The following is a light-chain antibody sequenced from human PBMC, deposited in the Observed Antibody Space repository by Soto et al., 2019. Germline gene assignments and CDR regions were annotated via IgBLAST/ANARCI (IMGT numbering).Light chain of an antibody. CDR2: GAS. CDR3: QQYTNWPLT. J-gene: IGKJ4*01. CDR1: QSLYNN. Sequence: EIVMTQSPATLSVSPGERATLSCRASQSLYNNLAWYQQKPGQAPRLLIYGASARATGIPARFSGSGSGTEFTLTISSLQSEDFAVYYCQQYTNWPLTFGGGTKVEIK. V-gene: IGKV3-15*01.